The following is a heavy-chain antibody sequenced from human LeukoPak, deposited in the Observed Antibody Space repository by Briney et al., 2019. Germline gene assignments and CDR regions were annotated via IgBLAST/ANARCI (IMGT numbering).Heavy chain of an antibody. Sequence: QSGGSLRLSCAASGFSFSSYWMSWVRQAPGKGLEWVANIKQDGSDKYYLTPVRGRFTISRDNAKNSLFLQMNSLRVEDTAVYYCARGGGHLDCWGQGTLVTVSS. CDR1: GFSFSSYW. J-gene: IGHJ4*02. CDR2: IKQDGSDK. CDR3: ARGGGHLDC. V-gene: IGHV3-7*03. D-gene: IGHD4-23*01.